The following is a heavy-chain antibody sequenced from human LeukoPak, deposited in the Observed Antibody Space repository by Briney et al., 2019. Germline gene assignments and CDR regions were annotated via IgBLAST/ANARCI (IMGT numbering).Heavy chain of an antibody. D-gene: IGHD2-8*01. CDR1: GFTVNSNY. CDR3: ASMYFSQYLQH. CDR2: IYSGGST. V-gene: IGHV3-53*01. Sequence: GGSLRLSCAASGFTVNSNYMSWVRQAPGKGLEWVSVIYSGGSTYYADSVKGRFTISRDNSKNTLYLQMNSLRAEDTAVYYCASMYFSQYLQHWGQATLITVSS. J-gene: IGHJ1*01.